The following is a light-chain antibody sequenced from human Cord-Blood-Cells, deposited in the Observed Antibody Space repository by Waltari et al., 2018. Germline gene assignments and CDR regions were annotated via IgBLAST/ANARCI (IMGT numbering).Light chain of an antibody. CDR1: SSDVGGYNY. CDR3: SSYTSSSTRV. Sequence: QSALTQPASVSGSPGQSITISCTGTSSDVGGYNYVSWYQQHPGKAPILMFYDVSNRPSGVSKRFSGSKSGNTASLTIAGLQAEDEADDYCSSYTSSSTRVFGGGTKLTVL. J-gene: IGLJ3*02. V-gene: IGLV2-14*01. CDR2: DVS.